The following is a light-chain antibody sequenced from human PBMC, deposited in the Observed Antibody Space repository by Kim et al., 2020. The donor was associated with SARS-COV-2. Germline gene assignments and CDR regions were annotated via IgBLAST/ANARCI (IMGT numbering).Light chain of an antibody. Sequence: GQKITISCSGSRSNIGMNFVSWYQHLPGAAPKLIIHDNDQRPSGIPERFSASRSGTSATLAIAGLQAGDEAHYYCVAWDSGLSEEVFGGGTKLTVL. CDR3: VAWDSGLSEEV. CDR2: DND. J-gene: IGLJ3*02. V-gene: IGLV1-51*01. CDR1: RSNIGMNF.